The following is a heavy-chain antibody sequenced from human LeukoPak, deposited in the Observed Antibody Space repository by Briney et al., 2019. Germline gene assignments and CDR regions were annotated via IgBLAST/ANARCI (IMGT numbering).Heavy chain of an antibody. Sequence: GSSVKVSCKASGGTFSNYAISWVRQAPGQGLECMGGIIPIFGTATYAQKFQGRVTISADESTSTAYMELISLRSGDTAVYYCATLTTVVTPFDSWGQGTLVIVSS. CDR1: GGTFSNYA. CDR3: ATLTTVVTPFDS. D-gene: IGHD4-23*01. J-gene: IGHJ4*02. V-gene: IGHV1-69*01. CDR2: IIPIFGTA.